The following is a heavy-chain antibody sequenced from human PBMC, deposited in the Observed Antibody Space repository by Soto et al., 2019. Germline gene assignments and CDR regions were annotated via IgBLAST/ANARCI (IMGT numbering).Heavy chain of an antibody. V-gene: IGHV4-4*02. CDR1: GGSISSSNW. CDR3: ARETIAVAGTSWDYFDY. Sequence: SETLSLPCAVSGGSISSSNWWSWVRQPPGKGLEWIGEIYHSGSTNYNPSLKSRVTISVDKSKNQFSLKLSSVTAADTAVYYCARETIAVAGTSWDYFDYWGQGTLVTVSS. CDR2: IYHSGST. J-gene: IGHJ4*02. D-gene: IGHD6-19*01.